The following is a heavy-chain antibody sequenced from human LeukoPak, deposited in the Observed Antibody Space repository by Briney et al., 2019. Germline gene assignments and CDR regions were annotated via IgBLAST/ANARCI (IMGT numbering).Heavy chain of an antibody. CDR3: AATYYYGSGSYYDDY. J-gene: IGHJ4*02. CDR1: GGSISSYY. Sequence: SETLSLTCTVSGGSISSYYWSWIRQPSGKGLEWIGYIYYSGSTNYNPSLKSRVTISVDTSKNQFSLKLSSVTAADTAVYYCAATYYYGSGSYYDDYWGQGTLVTVSS. V-gene: IGHV4-59*01. CDR2: IYYSGST. D-gene: IGHD3-10*01.